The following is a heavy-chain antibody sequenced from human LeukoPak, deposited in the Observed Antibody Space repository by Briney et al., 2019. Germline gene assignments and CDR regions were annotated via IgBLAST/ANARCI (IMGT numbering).Heavy chain of an antibody. CDR2: INPNSGGT. J-gene: IGHJ4*02. Sequence: ASVKVSCKASVYTFTGYYMHWVRQAPGQGLEWMGWINPNSGGTNYAQKFQGRVTMTRDTSISTAYMDLSSLTSDDTAVYYCARAAEARSGVDYWGQGTLVTVSS. V-gene: IGHV1-2*02. CDR1: VYTFTGYY. D-gene: IGHD6-19*01. CDR3: ARAAEARSGVDY.